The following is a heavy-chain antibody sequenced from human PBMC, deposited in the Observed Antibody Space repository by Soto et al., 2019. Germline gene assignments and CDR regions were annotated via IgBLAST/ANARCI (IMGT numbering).Heavy chain of an antibody. V-gene: IGHV3-30-3*01. CDR3: SREDY. CDR2: ILRDGSDK. Sequence: QVQLVGSGGGVVQPGRSLRLSCAASGFTFSNYDMHWVRQAPGKGLDWVAVILRDGSDKYYAESVKGRFIISRDNSKNPLYLQMNSLRAEDTAVYYCSREDYWGQGILVTVSS. CDR1: GFTFSNYD. J-gene: IGHJ4*02.